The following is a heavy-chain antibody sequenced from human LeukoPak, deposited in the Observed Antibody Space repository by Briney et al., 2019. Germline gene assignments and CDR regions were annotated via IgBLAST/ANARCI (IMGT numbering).Heavy chain of an antibody. CDR1: GGSISSGSYY. J-gene: IGHJ4*02. V-gene: IGHV4-61*02. CDR2: IYTSGST. Sequence: SETLSLTCTVSGGSISSGSYYWSWIRQPAGKGLEWIGRIYTSGSTNYNPSLKSRVTISVDTSKNQFSLKLSSVTAADTAEYYCAKDQNNWNYGVDYWGQGTLVTVSS. D-gene: IGHD1-7*01. CDR3: AKDQNNWNYGVDY.